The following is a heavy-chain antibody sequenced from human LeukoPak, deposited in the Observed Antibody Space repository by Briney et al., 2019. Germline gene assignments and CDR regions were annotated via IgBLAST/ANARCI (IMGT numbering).Heavy chain of an antibody. CDR1: GYTFSTYG. J-gene: IGHJ4*02. V-gene: IGHV1-18*01. D-gene: IGHD3-22*01. CDR2: ISPYNGNT. CDR3: ARGPHERSGYPDD. Sequence: ASVKVSCKPYGYTFSTYGITWVRQAPGQGLEWMGWISPYNGNTNYAQKFQGRATMTTDTSTSTAYMELRSLRSDDTAVYYCARGPHERSGYPDDWGQGTLVTVSS.